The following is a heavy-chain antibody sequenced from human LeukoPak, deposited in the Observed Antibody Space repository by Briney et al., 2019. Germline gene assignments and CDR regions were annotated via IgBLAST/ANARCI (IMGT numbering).Heavy chain of an antibody. D-gene: IGHD3-16*02. CDR3: ARGPLVRLPSSFDP. J-gene: IGHJ5*02. V-gene: IGHV1-8*01. Sequence: ASVKVSCKASGYTFTSYDINWVRQATGQGLGWMGWMNPNSCNTGSAQRFQGRITMTRDTSISTAYMELSSLRSEDTAVYYCARGPLVRLPSSFDPWGQGTLVTVSS. CDR1: GYTFTSYD. CDR2: MNPNSCNT.